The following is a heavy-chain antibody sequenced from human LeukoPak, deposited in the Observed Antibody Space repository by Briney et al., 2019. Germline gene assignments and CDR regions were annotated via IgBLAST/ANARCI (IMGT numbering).Heavy chain of an antibody. D-gene: IGHD2-8*02. V-gene: IGHV3-23*01. J-gene: IGHJ6*02. Sequence: GGSLRLSCAASAFTFSSYSMNWVRQAPGKGLEWVSAVSGSGGGTYYADSVKGRFTISRDNSKNTLYLQMNSLRAEDTALYYCARDLHYWVAMDVWGQGTTVTVS. CDR1: AFTFSSYS. CDR2: VSGSGGGT. CDR3: ARDLHYWVAMDV.